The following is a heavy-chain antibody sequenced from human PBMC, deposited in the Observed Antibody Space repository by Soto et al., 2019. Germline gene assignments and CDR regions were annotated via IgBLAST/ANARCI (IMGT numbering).Heavy chain of an antibody. CDR1: GFTFSACV. J-gene: IGHJ4*02. CDR2: IWYDGSNK. CDR3: ARGVVAVPAAIDY. V-gene: IGHV3-33*01. Sequence: QVPLVESGGGVVQPGNSLRLSCAASGFTFSACVMHWVRQAPGKGLEWVAVIWYDGSNKYYADSVKGRFTISRDNSKNTLYLQMNTLRAEDTAVYYCARGVVAVPAAIDYWGQGTLVTVSS. D-gene: IGHD2-2*01.